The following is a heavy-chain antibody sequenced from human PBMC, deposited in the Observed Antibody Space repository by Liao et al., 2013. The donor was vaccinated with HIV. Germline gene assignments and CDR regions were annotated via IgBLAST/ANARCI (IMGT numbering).Heavy chain of an antibody. J-gene: IGHJ4*02. CDR3: ARGVRTPPTIFGVVKGFDY. Sequence: QVQLQQWGAGLLKPSETLSLTCAVYGGSFSGYYWSWIRQPPGKGLEWIGEINHSGSTNYNPSLKSRVTISVDTSKNQFSLKLSSVTAADTAVYYCARGVRTPPTIFGVVKGFDYWGQGTLGHRSPQ. D-gene: IGHD3-3*01. CDR1: GGSFSGYY. CDR2: INHSGST. V-gene: IGHV4-34*01.